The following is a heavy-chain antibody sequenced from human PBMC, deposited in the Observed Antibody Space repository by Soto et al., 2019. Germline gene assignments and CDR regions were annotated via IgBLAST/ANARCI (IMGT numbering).Heavy chain of an antibody. V-gene: IGHV3-30*18. Sequence: GGSLRLSCAASGFIFRSYGMHWVRQAPGKGLEWVAVISYDGRNKYHADAVKGRFTISRDNSKNTLYLQMNSLRAEDTAVYYCAKDGDVEAAGYYFDSWGQGTLVTVYS. CDR2: ISYDGRNK. CDR3: AKDGDVEAAGYYFDS. D-gene: IGHD6-13*01. J-gene: IGHJ4*02. CDR1: GFIFRSYG.